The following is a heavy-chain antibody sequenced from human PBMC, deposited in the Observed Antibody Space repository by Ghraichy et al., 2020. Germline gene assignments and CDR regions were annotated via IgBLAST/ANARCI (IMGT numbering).Heavy chain of an antibody. V-gene: IGHV3-30*02. CDR1: GFTFSSYG. Sequence: GGSLRLSCAASGFTFSSYGMHWVRQAPGKGLEWVAFIRYDGSNKYYADSVKGRFTISRDNSKNTLYLQMNSLRAEDTAVYYCAKDPPLRYFDWLSSPRSQRTYWGQGTLVTVSS. CDR2: IRYDGSNK. CDR3: AKDPPLRYFDWLSSPRSQRTY. J-gene: IGHJ4*02. D-gene: IGHD3-9*01.